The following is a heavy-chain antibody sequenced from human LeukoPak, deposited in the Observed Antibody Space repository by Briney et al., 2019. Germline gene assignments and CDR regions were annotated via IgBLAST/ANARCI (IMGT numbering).Heavy chain of an antibody. D-gene: IGHD3-22*01. V-gene: IGHV3-43*02. CDR2: ISADGGSA. J-gene: IGHJ4*02. Sequence: GGSLRLSCVASGLNFGESAMHWVRQAPGKGLEWVSLISADGGSAFSADSVKGRFSISRDNSKNSLYLQMDSLRSEGTAMYYCAKESGKFGYWGQGTLVVVSS. CDR3: AKESGKFGY. CDR1: GLNFGESA.